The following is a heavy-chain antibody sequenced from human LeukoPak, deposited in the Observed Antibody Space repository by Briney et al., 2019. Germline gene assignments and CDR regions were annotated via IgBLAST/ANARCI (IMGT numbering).Heavy chain of an antibody. J-gene: IGHJ4*02. CDR2: ISGNGGST. Sequence: GGSLRLSCAASGFTFSSYAMSWVRQAPGKGLEWVSAISGNGGSTYYADSVKGRFTISRDNAKNTLYLQMNSLRAEDTAVYYCAKDSTGITMVRGGVPLDYWGQGTLVTVSS. V-gene: IGHV3-23*01. D-gene: IGHD3-10*01. CDR1: GFTFSSYA. CDR3: AKDSTGITMVRGGVPLDY.